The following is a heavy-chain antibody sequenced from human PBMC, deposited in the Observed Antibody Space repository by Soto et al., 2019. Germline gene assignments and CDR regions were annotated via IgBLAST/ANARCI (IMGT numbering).Heavy chain of an antibody. D-gene: IGHD3-10*01. CDR1: GFTSSNYW. V-gene: IGHV3-74*01. CDR2: IKSDGSST. J-gene: IGHJ6*02. Sequence: GSLRLSCAVSGFTSSNYWMHWVRQAPEKGLVWVSRIKSDGSSTHYADSVKGRFTISRDNAKNTVDLQMHGLRAEDMAVYYCARSVRSGSFPYYYYAMDVWGQGTLVTVSS. CDR3: ARSVRSGSFPYYYYAMDV.